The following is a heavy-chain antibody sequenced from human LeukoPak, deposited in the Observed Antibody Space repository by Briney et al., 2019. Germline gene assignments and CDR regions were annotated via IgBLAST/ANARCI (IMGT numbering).Heavy chain of an antibody. J-gene: IGHJ4*02. CDR1: GITFSSYG. Sequence: GSLRLSCAASGITFSSYGMSWVRQAPGKGLEWVSSISSTGGTTYYADSVKGRFTISRDNSKNTLYLQMNSLRAEDTAVYYCAKTLDYWGQGTLVTVSS. CDR2: ISSTGGTT. CDR3: AKTLDY. V-gene: IGHV3-23*01.